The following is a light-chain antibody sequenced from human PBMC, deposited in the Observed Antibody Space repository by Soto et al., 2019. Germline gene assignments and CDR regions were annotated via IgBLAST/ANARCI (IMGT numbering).Light chain of an antibody. CDR3: QQYYSYPIT. J-gene: IGKJ5*01. CDR2: AAS. V-gene: IGKV1-8*01. CDR1: QGISSY. Sequence: AIRMTQSPASLSASTGDRVTITCRASQGISSYLAWYQQKQGKAPKLLIYAASTLQSGVPSRFSGSGYGTDFNLTISCLQSEDFATYYCQQYYSYPITFGQGTRLEIK.